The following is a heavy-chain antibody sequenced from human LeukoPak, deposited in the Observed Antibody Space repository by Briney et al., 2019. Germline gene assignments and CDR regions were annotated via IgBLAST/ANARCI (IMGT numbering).Heavy chain of an antibody. D-gene: IGHD3-10*01. V-gene: IGHV1-2*02. Sequence: ASVKVSCKASGYXFTGYYLHWVRQAPGQGLEWMGWLNPNSGGTNYAQKFQGRVTMTGDTSITTAYMELSRLRSDDTAVYYCARGLGESHFDYWGQGTLVTVSS. CDR3: ARGLGESHFDY. CDR2: LNPNSGGT. J-gene: IGHJ4*02. CDR1: GYXFTGYY.